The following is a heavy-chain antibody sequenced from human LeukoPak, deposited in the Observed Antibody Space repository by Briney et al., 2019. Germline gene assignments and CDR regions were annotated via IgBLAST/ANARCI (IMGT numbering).Heavy chain of an antibody. V-gene: IGHV4-34*01. CDR3: ARGENSGGTDY. CDR1: GGSFSGYY. J-gene: IGHJ4*02. D-gene: IGHD2-15*01. Sequence: SETLSLTCAVYGGSFSGYYWSWIRQPPARGLEWIGEINHTGCNNYNPSLKSRVTISVDTSKNQFSLKLSSVTAADTAVYYWARGENSGGTDYWGQGTLVTVSS. CDR2: INHTGCN.